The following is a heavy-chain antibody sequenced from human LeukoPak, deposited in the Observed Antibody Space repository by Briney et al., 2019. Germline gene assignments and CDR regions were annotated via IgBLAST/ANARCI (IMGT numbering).Heavy chain of an antibody. D-gene: IGHD3-10*01. CDR1: GYTLTELS. CDR2: FDPEDGET. V-gene: IGHV1-24*01. CDR3: TPLPPMVRGVRTGLLFDP. Sequence: ASVKVSCKVSGYTLTELSMHWVRQAPRKGLEWMGGFDPEDGETIYAQKFQGRVTMTEDTSTDTAYMELSSLRSEDTAVYYCTPLPPMVRGVRTGLLFDPWGQGTLVTVSS. J-gene: IGHJ5*02.